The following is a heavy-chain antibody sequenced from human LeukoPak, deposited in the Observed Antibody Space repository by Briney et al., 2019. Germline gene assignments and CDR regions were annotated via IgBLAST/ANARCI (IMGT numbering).Heavy chain of an antibody. Sequence: PGGSLRLSCAASGFTFDDYGMSWVRQAPGKGLEWVSSISSSSSTIYYADSVKGRFTISRDNAKNSLYLQMNSLRAEDTAVYYCAKAHPYSSSFDYWGQGTLVTVSS. D-gene: IGHD6-6*01. CDR1: GFTFDDYG. V-gene: IGHV3-21*04. CDR3: AKAHPYSSSFDY. CDR2: ISSSSSTI. J-gene: IGHJ4*02.